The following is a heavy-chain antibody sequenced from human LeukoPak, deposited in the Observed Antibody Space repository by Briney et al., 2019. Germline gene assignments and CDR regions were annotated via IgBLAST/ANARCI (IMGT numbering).Heavy chain of an antibody. J-gene: IGHJ4*02. V-gene: IGHV4-34*01. D-gene: IGHD6-19*01. CDR2: INHSGYT. Sequence: PSKTLSLTCAVSGVPFSNYYWSWVRQSPRQGLEWIGEINHSGYTNYNPSLKSRVTMSIDTSKNQFSLILTSVTAADAGVYYCTRAVAGHPDWGQGTLVTVSS. CDR1: GVPFSNYY. CDR3: TRAVAGHPD.